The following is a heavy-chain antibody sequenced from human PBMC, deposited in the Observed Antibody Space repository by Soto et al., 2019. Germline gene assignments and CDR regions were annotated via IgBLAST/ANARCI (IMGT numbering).Heavy chain of an antibody. D-gene: IGHD2-2*01. Sequence: QVQLQESGPGLVKPSQTLSLTCTVSGGSISSGGYYWSWIRQHPGKGLEWIGYIYYSGSTYYNPSLKSRVTISVDTSKNQFSLKLSSVTAADTAVYYCAREVCSSTSCYSSYGMDVWGQGTTVTVSS. CDR1: GGSISSGGYY. CDR2: IYYSGST. J-gene: IGHJ6*02. V-gene: IGHV4-31*03. CDR3: AREVCSSTSCYSSYGMDV.